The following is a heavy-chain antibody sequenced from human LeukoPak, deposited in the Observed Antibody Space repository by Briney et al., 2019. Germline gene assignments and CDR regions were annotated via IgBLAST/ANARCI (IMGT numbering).Heavy chain of an antibody. CDR3: ARHDSGSYYSAFDY. D-gene: IGHD1-26*01. V-gene: IGHV4-59*01. CDR1: GGSISSYY. CDR2: MYYSGTT. J-gene: IGHJ4*02. Sequence: SETLSLTCTVSGGSISSYYWSWIRQPPGKGLQWIGYMYYSGTTNYNPSLRSRVTISADTSKNQFSLQVSSVTAADTAVYYCARHDSGSYYSAFDYWGQGTLVTVSS.